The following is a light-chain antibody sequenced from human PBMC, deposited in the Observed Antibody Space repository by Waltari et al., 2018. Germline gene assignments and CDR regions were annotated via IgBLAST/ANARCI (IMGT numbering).Light chain of an antibody. Sequence: EIVLTQSPGTLSLSPGERATLSCRASQSVSSSYLAWYQQKPGQAPRLLIYGASSRATGIPDRFSGSGSGTDFTLTISRLEPEDFAVYYCQQYGSSPPFRGFTFGPGTKVDIK. CDR2: GAS. J-gene: IGKJ3*01. CDR1: QSVSSSY. CDR3: QQYGSSPPFRGFT. V-gene: IGKV3-20*01.